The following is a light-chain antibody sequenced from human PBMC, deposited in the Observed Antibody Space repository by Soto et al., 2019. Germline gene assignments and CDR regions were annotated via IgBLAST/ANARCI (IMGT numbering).Light chain of an antibody. Sequence: QAVVTQEPSLTVSPGGTVTLTCGSSTGAVTYGHYPHWFQQKPGQAPRTLISDATSKHSWTPARFAGSLLGGKAAMTLSGAQPEDEADYYCSISYNSTLVVFGGGTKLTVL. V-gene: IGLV7-46*01. CDR2: DAT. J-gene: IGLJ2*01. CDR3: SISYNSTLVV. CDR1: TGAVTYGHY.